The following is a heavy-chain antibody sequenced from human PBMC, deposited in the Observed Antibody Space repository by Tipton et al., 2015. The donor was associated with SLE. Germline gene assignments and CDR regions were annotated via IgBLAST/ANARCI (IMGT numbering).Heavy chain of an antibody. CDR1: AYSFSNYR. CDR2: IYARDSHT. J-gene: IGHJ4*02. Sequence: VQLVQSGAEVKKPGESLKISCKVSAYSFSNYRIGWVRQMPGKGLEWVGSIYARDSHTKYSPSFQGQVTISADRSISTAYLQWSSLKASDTAMYYCARYYGSGGPMDYWGQGTLVTVSS. CDR3: ARYYGSGGPMDY. V-gene: IGHV5-51*01. D-gene: IGHD3-10*01.